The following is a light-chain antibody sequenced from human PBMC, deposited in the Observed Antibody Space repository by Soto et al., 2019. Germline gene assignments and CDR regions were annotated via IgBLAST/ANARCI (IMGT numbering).Light chain of an antibody. CDR2: DAS. J-gene: IGKJ2*01. V-gene: IGKV1-5*01. CDR3: RQYDSYSYA. Sequence: DIQMTQSPSTLSASVGERVTITCRASQSISNWLAWYQQKPGQAPKLLIYDASTLESGVPSRFSGSGSGTEFTLTIRSLQPDDFSTYYCRQYDSYSYAFGQWTKLDI. CDR1: QSISNW.